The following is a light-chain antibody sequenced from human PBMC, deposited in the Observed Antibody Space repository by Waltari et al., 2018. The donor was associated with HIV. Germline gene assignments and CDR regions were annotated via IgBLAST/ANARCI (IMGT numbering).Light chain of an antibody. CDR1: RPNIGAGYD. V-gene: IGLV1-40*01. CDR2: GNS. CDR3: QSYDSSLSGGDVV. Sequence: QSVLTQPPSVSGAPGQRVTISCTGSRPNIGAGYDVHWYQHLPGTAPKLLIYGNSNRPSGVPDRFSGSKSGTSASLAITGLQAEDEADYYCQSYDSSLSGGDVVFGGGTKLTVL. J-gene: IGLJ2*01.